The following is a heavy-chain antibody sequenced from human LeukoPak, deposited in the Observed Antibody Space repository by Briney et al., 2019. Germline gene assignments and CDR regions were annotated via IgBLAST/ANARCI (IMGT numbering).Heavy chain of an antibody. J-gene: IGHJ4*02. V-gene: IGHV3-33*01. Sequence: PGGPLGFSCARPESPSSVNALHWVPRPQAKGRGGGAVLWYDGSNIYYADSVKGRFTISRDNSRNTLYLQMNSLRAEDTAAYYCVRELPPVVQYYFDHWGPGTLVTVSS. CDR3: VRELPPVVQYYFDH. D-gene: IGHD2-21*01. CDR2: LWYDGSNI. CDR1: ESPSSVNA.